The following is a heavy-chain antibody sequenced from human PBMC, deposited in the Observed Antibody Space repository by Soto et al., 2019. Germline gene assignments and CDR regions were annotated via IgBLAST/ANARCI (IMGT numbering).Heavy chain of an antibody. J-gene: IGHJ6*02. Sequence: GGSLRLSCAASGFTFSSYAMSWVRQAPGKGLEWVSAISGSGGSTYYADSVKGRFTISRDNSKNTLYLQMNSLRAEDTAVYYCAKRRQWLVLGGMDVWGQGTTVTVSS. CDR2: ISGSGGST. D-gene: IGHD6-19*01. CDR3: AKRRQWLVLGGMDV. V-gene: IGHV3-23*01. CDR1: GFTFSSYA.